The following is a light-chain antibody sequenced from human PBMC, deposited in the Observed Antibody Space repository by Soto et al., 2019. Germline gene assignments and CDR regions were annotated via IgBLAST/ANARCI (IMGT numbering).Light chain of an antibody. CDR3: YSYASGSTYV. J-gene: IGLJ1*01. V-gene: IGLV2-14*03. Sequence: QSALNQPASVSGSPGQWITISCTGTRSDVGGSDYVAWYQQHPGKAPKLMVYDVRFRPSGVSDRFSGSKSADVASLTISGLQPEDEADYYCYSYASGSTYVFGTGTKVTVL. CDR2: DVR. CDR1: RSDVGGSDY.